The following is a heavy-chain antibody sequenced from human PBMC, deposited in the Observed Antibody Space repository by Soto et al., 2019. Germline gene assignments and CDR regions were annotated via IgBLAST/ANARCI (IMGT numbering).Heavy chain of an antibody. CDR2: ISYDGINE. CDR3: ARDRLRLGELSLIGYCHY. Sequence: QVQLVESGGSVVQPGRSLRLSCEASGFTFTSYAMHWVRQAPGKGLEWVAVISYDGINEYYADSVKGRFTISRDNSKNTLFLQMSSLRVEDTSVYYCARDRLRLGELSLIGYCHYWGQGTLVTVSS. J-gene: IGHJ4*02. V-gene: IGHV3-30*15. D-gene: IGHD3-16*02. CDR1: GFTFTSYA.